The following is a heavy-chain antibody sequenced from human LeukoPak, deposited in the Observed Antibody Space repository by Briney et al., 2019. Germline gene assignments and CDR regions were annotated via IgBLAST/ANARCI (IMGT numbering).Heavy chain of an antibody. J-gene: IGHJ4*02. V-gene: IGHV4-61*02. Sequence: SETLSLTCSVSGGSISSGSYFWTWIRQPAGKGLEWIGRIYTSGTIYYNPSLKSRVTISIDTSKNQFSLKLRSVNAADTAVYYCARVNGRNYYFDYWGQGTLVTVSS. D-gene: IGHD4-23*01. CDR2: IYTSGTI. CDR3: ARVNGRNYYFDY. CDR1: GGSISSGSYF.